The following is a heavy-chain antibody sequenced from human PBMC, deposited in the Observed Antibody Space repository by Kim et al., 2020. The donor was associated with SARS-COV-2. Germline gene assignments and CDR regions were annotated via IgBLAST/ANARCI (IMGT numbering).Heavy chain of an antibody. D-gene: IGHD3-10*01. Sequence: GGSLRLSCAASGFTFSSHGMHWVRQAPGKGLEWVAVIWYDGSNKYYADSVKGRFTISRDNSKNTLYLQMNSLRAEDTAVYYCARDPDPPEYDLNHMVRGAPVDYWGQGTLVTVSS. CDR3: ARDPDPPEYDLNHMVRGAPVDY. V-gene: IGHV3-33*01. J-gene: IGHJ4*02. CDR2: IWYDGSNK. CDR1: GFTFSSHG.